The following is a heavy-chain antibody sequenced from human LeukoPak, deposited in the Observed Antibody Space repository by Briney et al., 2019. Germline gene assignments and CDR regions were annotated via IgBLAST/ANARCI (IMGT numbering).Heavy chain of an antibody. CDR2: IFYSGST. J-gene: IGHJ3*01. CDR1: GGSISSSNW. D-gene: IGHD3-10*01. V-gene: IGHV4-4*02. CDR3: AKSNGYGLVDV. Sequence: SETLSLTCAVSGGSISSSNWWSWVRQPPGKGLEWIGNIFYSGSTYYSPSLKSRVTISLDTSRNQFSLKLNSVTAADTAVYYCAKSNGYGLVDVWGQGTMVTVSS.